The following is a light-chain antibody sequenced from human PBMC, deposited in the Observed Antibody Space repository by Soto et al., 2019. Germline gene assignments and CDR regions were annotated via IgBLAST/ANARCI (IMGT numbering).Light chain of an antibody. CDR1: QSISSY. V-gene: IGKV1-39*01. Sequence: DIQMTQSPSSLSASVGDRVTITCRASQSISSYLNWYQQKPGKAPKLLIYAASSLQSGVPSRFSGSGSGTDFTLTISSLQPEEFATYYCQQSYSTPFSFGPGTKV. CDR2: AAS. J-gene: IGKJ3*01. CDR3: QQSYSTPFS.